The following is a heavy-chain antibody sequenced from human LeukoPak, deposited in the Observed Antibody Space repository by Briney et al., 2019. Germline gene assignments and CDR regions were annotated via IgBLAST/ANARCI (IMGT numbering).Heavy chain of an antibody. V-gene: IGHV5-51*01. CDR3: ARRPTPYDWLLYFDY. Sequence: GESLKISCKGSGYSFSTYWIAWVRQMPGKGLEWMGIIYPGDSDTRYSPSFQGQVTISADKSTNTAYLHWSSLKASDTAIYYCARRPTPYDWLLYFDYWAREPWSPSPQ. D-gene: IGHD3-9*01. J-gene: IGHJ4*02. CDR2: IYPGDSDT. CDR1: GYSFSTYW.